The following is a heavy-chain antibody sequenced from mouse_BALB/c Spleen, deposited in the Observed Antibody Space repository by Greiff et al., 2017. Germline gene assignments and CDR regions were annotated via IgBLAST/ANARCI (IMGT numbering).Heavy chain of an antibody. D-gene: IGHD1-1*01. CDR3: ARTYYGSNYFDY. V-gene: IGHV1-69*02. CDR1: GYTFTSYW. J-gene: IGHJ2*01. CDR2: INPYNDYT. Sequence: VQLQQPGAELVRPGASVKLSCKASGYTFTSYWINWVKQRPGQGLDWIGYINPYNDYTSYNQKFKGKATLTVDKSSSTAYMELSSLTSEDSAVYYCARTYYGSNYFDYWGQGTTLTVSS.